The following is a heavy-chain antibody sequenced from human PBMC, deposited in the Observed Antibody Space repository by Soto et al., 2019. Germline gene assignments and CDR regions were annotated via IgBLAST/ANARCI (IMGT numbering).Heavy chain of an antibody. D-gene: IGHD2-2*01. Sequence: EVQLVESGGGLVQPGGSLRLSCAASGFTFSSYWMHWVRQAPGKGLVWVSRINSDGSRTSYADSVKGRFTISRDNAKNTLYLQMNSLRAEDTAVYYCARSSEAFCTRTNCADVLDVWGQGTMVTVSS. CDR1: GFTFSSYW. CDR2: INSDGSRT. J-gene: IGHJ3*01. V-gene: IGHV3-74*01. CDR3: ARSSEAFCTRTNCADVLDV.